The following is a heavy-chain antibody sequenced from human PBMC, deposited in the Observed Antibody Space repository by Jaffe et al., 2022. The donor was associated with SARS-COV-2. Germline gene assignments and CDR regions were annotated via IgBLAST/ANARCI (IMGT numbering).Heavy chain of an antibody. D-gene: IGHD1-26*01. Sequence: QVQLVESGGGVVQPGRSLRLSCAASGFTFSSYGMHWVRQAPGKGLEWVAVISYDGSNKYYADSVKGRFTISRDNSKNTLYLQMNSLRAEDTAVYYCAKDLREAFDYWGQGTLVTVSS. V-gene: IGHV3-30*18. CDR1: GFTFSSYG. CDR2: ISYDGSNK. J-gene: IGHJ4*02. CDR3: AKDLREAFDY.